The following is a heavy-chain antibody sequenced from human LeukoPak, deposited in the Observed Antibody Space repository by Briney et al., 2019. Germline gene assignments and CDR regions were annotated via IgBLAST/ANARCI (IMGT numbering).Heavy chain of an antibody. J-gene: IGHJ3*02. D-gene: IGHD3-22*01. CDR1: GGSISSYY. V-gene: IGHV4-59*08. Sequence: SETLSLTCTVSGGSISSYYWSWIRQPPGKGLEWVVYIYYSGSTNYNPSLKSRVTISVDTSKNQFSLKLSSVTAADTAVYYCARPMKGSYYDSSEDAFDIWGQGTMVTVSS. CDR3: ARPMKGSYYDSSEDAFDI. CDR2: IYYSGST.